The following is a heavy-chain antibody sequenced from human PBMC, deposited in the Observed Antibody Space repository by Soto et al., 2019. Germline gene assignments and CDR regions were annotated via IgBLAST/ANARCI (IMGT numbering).Heavy chain of an antibody. CDR1: GYTFTSYY. Sequence: RASVKVSCKASGYTFTSYYMHWVRQAPGQGLEWMGIINPSGGSTSYAQKFQGRVTMTRDTSTSTVYMELSSLRSEDTAVYYCARGYSSSWSAGHWFDPWGQGTLVTVSS. D-gene: IGHD6-13*01. CDR3: ARGYSSSWSAGHWFDP. CDR2: INPSGGST. V-gene: IGHV1-46*03. J-gene: IGHJ5*02.